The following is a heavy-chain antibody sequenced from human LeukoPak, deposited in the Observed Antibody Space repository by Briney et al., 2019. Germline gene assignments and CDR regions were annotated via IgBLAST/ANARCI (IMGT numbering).Heavy chain of an antibody. V-gene: IGHV4-4*07. J-gene: IGHJ4*02. CDR1: RGSITPHY. CDR3: ARGDPAAGQNAAGSDY. D-gene: IGHD6-13*01. Sequence: SETLSLTCTVSRGSITPHYGSWIRQPAGKGLEWIGRIYTSGSTNYNPSLKSRVTMSVDTSKNQFSLKLSSVTAADTAVYYCARGDPAAGQNAAGSDYWGQGTLVTVSS. CDR2: IYTSGST.